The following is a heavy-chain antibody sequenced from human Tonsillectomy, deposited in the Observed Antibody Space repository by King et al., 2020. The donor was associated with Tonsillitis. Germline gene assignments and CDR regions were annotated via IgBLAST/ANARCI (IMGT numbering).Heavy chain of an antibody. CDR2: IYWNDEK. CDR1: GFSLSTSAVG. J-gene: IGHJ4*02. V-gene: IGHV2-5*01. D-gene: IGHD6-19*01. CDR3: AHSSGWLFDY. Sequence: TLKESGPTVVKPTQTLTLTCTFSGFSLSTSAVGVGWIRQPPGKALEWLAFIYWNDEKHYSPSLESRFTITKDTSKNQVFLTMTNMDPVDTGTYYCAHSSGWLFDYWGQGTLITVSS.